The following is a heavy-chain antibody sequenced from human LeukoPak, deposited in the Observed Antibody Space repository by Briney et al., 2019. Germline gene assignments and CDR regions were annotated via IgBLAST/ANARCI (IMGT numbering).Heavy chain of an antibody. V-gene: IGHV4-31*03. CDR1: GGSITSGGHY. Sequence: TLSLTCTVSGGSITSGGHYWSWIRQHPGKGLEWIGYISYSATTYYNPSLRSRVTISLCTSKNQFSLQLSSVTAADTAVYYCARASHLGELSLGYWGQGTLVTVSS. CDR3: ARASHLGELSLGY. D-gene: IGHD3-16*02. J-gene: IGHJ4*02. CDR2: ISYSATT.